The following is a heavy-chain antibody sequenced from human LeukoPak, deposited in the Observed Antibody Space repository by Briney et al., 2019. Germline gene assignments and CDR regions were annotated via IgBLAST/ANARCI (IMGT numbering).Heavy chain of an antibody. CDR2: INGDGSKT. V-gene: IGHV3-74*01. CDR3: ARDAYGGRPDY. D-gene: IGHD4/OR15-4a*01. Sequence: QSGGSLRLSCAASGFTFSTYWMHWVRQAPGKGLVWVSRINGDGSKTNYADSVKGRFTISRDNAKNTLYLEINSLRAEDTAVFYCARDAYGGRPDYWGQGTLVTVSS. CDR1: GFTFSTYW. J-gene: IGHJ4*02.